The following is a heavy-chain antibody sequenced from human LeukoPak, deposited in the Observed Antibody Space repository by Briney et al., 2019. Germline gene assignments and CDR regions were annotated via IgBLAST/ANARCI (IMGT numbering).Heavy chain of an antibody. CDR1: GFTFSGYA. CDR3: AISDSSNYGPPDY. Sequence: GGSLRLSCAASGFTFSGYAMSWVRQAPGKGLEWVSAISGSGGSTYHADSVKGRFTISRDNSKNTLYLQMNSLRAEDTAVYYCAISDSSNYGPPDYWGQGILVTVSS. J-gene: IGHJ4*02. CDR2: ISGSGGST. V-gene: IGHV3-23*01. D-gene: IGHD3-22*01.